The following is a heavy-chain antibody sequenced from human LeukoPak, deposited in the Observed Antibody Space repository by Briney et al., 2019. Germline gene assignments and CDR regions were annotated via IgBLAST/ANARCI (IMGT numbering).Heavy chain of an antibody. D-gene: IGHD4-17*01. CDR2: INPNSGGT. Sequence: ASVTVSCKASGYTFTGYYMHWVRQAPGQGLEWMGWINPNSGGTNYAQKFQGRVTMTRDTSISTAYMELSRLRSDDTAVYYCARGRMTTVTTHDYWGQGTLVTVSS. V-gene: IGHV1-2*02. CDR1: GYTFTGYY. J-gene: IGHJ4*02. CDR3: ARGRMTTVTTHDY.